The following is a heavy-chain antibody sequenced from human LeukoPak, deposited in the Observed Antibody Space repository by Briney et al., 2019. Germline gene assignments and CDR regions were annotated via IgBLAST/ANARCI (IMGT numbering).Heavy chain of an antibody. CDR1: GFTFSSYA. CDR2: ISGSGGST. Sequence: GGSLRLSCAASGFTFSSYAMSWVRQAPGKGLEWVSAISGSGGSTYYADSVKGRFTISRDNSKNSLYLQMNSLRAEDTAVYYCARPAYCGGDCYFDYWGQGTLVTVSP. J-gene: IGHJ4*02. V-gene: IGHV3-23*01. CDR3: ARPAYCGGDCYFDY. D-gene: IGHD2-21*02.